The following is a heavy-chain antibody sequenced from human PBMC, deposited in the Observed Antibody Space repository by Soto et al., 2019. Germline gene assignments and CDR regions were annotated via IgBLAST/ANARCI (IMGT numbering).Heavy chain of an antibody. J-gene: IGHJ4*02. CDR3: ARAPKVSGSSQTRPDF. Sequence: PSETLFLTCCIYSGSHRGSYWCWIRQPPGKGTEWIGEISQSGNTNYSPSLKSRVSISIDTSKKQFPMNLASVSAADTAVYSCARAPKVSGSSQTRPDFWGQGTLVS. CDR2: ISQSGNT. V-gene: IGHV4-34*01. CDR1: SGSHRGSY. D-gene: IGHD6-6*01.